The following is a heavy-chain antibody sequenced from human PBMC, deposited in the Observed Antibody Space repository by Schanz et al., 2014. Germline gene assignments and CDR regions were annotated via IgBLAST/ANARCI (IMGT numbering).Heavy chain of an antibody. J-gene: IGHJ3*01. V-gene: IGHV3-53*01. CDR3: ARDEGRDGYNFAFDV. D-gene: IGHD2-21*01. CDR1: GFSVSTNY. Sequence: EVQLVESGGGLIQPGGSLRLSCAVSGFSVSTNYMSWARQAPGKGLEWISFLYINAGSTRYADSVKGRFFISRDSSKNTLFLQMNSLRDDDTAIYFCARDEGRDGYNFAFDVWGQGTLVTVSS. CDR2: LYINAGST.